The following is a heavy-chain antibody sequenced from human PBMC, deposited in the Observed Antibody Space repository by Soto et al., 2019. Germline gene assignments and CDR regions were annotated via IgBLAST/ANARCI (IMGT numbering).Heavy chain of an antibody. CDR3: AIEYGTRAVGDECGMDV. CDR2: TIPIFGTA. CDR1: GGTFSSYA. D-gene: IGHD2-8*01. J-gene: IGHJ6*02. Sequence: QVQLVQSGAEVKKPGSSVKVSCKASGGTFSSYAISWVRQAPGQGLEWVGGTIPIFGTANYAPKFQGRGTKTGDESTSTDYKDLRSLRTKDTGVEDSAIEYGTRAVGDECGMDVWGQGTTVTVSS. V-gene: IGHV1-69*12.